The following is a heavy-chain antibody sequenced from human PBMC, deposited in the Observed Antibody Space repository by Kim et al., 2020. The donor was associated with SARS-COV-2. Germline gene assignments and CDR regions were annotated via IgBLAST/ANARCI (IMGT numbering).Heavy chain of an antibody. Sequence: STYYNPSLKSRVTISVDTSKNQFSLKLSSVTAADTAVYYCARGRDGSGTLWGQGTLVTVSS. D-gene: IGHD3-10*01. V-gene: IGHV4-39*07. CDR3: ARGRDGSGTL. J-gene: IGHJ4*02. CDR2: ST.